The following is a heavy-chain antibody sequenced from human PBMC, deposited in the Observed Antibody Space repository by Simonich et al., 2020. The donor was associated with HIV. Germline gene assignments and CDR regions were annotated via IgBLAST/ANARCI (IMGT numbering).Heavy chain of an antibody. V-gene: IGHV4-34*01. CDR1: GGSFSGYY. CDR2: IKHSGST. J-gene: IGHJ1*01. CDR3: ARLTAGGLGEYFQH. D-gene: IGHD6-13*01. Sequence: QVQLQQWGAGRLKPSETLSLTGAVYGGSFSGYYWSWIRPPPGKGLGWVGEIKHSGSTNSNPPLKSRVTISVDSSKNQFSLKLSSVTAADTAVYYCARLTAGGLGEYFQHWGQGTLVTVSS.